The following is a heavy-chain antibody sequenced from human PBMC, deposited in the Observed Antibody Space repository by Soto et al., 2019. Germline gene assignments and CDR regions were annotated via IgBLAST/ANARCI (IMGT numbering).Heavy chain of an antibody. CDR2: INPSNGFT. J-gene: IGHJ6*02. Sequence: QVQLVQSGAELKKPGASVSLSCKASGFTFNTYYLHWVRQSPGAGLQWMGVINPSNGFTSYPLKFHGRVTMTADTSTTTFYLELSGLKSEDTAVYFCARDWPDTYCCGDCPLVYYYHGMDVWAQGTAVTVSS. CDR1: GFTFNTYY. D-gene: IGHD2-21*02. CDR3: ARDWPDTYCCGDCPLVYYYHGMDV. V-gene: IGHV1-46*02.